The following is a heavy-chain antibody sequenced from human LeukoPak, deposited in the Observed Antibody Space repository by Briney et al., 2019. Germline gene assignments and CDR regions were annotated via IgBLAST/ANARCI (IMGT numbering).Heavy chain of an antibody. J-gene: IGHJ4*02. Sequence: GGSLRLSCEASGFTFSDYSMNWVRQAPGKGLEWVSYIGSNISAMYYADSVRGRFTISRDNAKSSLYLQMNSLRAEDTAVYYCARSFYYYDSDYWGQGTLVTVSS. CDR1: GFTFSDYS. CDR3: ARSFYYYDSDY. CDR2: IGSNISAM. D-gene: IGHD3-22*01. V-gene: IGHV3-48*04.